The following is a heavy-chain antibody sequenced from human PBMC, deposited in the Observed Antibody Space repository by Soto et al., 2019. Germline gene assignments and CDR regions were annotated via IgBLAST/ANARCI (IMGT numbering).Heavy chain of an antibody. D-gene: IGHD3-22*01. CDR3: ARYLGYDSSGKHQVGAFAI. CDR2: ISHGGNT. CDR1: GDSISSRNW. V-gene: IGHV4-4*02. J-gene: IGHJ3*02. Sequence: SETLSLTCAVSGDSISSRNWWNWVRQPPGKGLEWIGQISHGGNTNYNPSLQSRVTISLDRSKNHFSLKLSSVTAADTAVYYCARYLGYDSSGKHQVGAFAIWGQGTMVT.